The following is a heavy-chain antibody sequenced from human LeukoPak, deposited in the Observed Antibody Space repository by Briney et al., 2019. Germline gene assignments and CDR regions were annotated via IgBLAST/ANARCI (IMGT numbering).Heavy chain of an antibody. Sequence: PGGSLRLSCAASGFIFSSYGMHWVRQAPGKGLEWVTFIGYDGSNKYYADSVKGRFTISRDNSKNTLYLQMNSLRAEDTAVYYCAKEYPLVGSTGVLLDYRGQGTLVSVSS. CDR3: AKEYPLVGSTGVLLDY. CDR1: GFIFSSYG. D-gene: IGHD1-26*01. J-gene: IGHJ4*02. V-gene: IGHV3-30*02. CDR2: IGYDGSNK.